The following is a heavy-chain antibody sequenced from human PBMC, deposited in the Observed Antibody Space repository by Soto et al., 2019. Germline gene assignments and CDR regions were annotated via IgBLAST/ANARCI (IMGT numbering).Heavy chain of an antibody. V-gene: IGHV4-34*01. Sequence: QVQLQQWGAGLFKPSETLSLTCAVYGGSFSGYYWSWIRQPPGKGLEWFGEINHSGSTNYNPSLKRRVTISVDTSKNQCSLTLGSGAGADTAVYSCARGNWNYGYWRQGTLVTVSS. CDR1: GGSFSGYY. CDR2: INHSGST. CDR3: ARGNWNYGY. D-gene: IGHD1-7*01. J-gene: IGHJ4*02.